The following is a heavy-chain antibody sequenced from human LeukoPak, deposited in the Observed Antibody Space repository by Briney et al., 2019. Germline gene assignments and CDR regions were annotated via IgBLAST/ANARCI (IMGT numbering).Heavy chain of an antibody. D-gene: IGHD2-21*01. J-gene: IGHJ6*02. V-gene: IGHV1-2*02. CDR3: ARYMIAGTPYYYYYGMDV. CDR1: GYTFTGYY. CDR2: INPNSGGT. Sequence: ASVKVSCKASGYTFTGYYMHWVRQAPGQGLEWMGWINPNSGGTNYAQKFQGRVTMTRDTSISTAYVELSRLRSDDTAVYYCARYMIAGTPYYYYYGMDVWGQGTTVTVSS.